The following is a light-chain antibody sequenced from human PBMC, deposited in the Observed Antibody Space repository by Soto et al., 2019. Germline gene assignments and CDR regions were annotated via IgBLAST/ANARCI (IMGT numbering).Light chain of an antibody. Sequence: DIQITQSPSSLSASVGDRVTITCRASQRISSYLNWYQQKPGKAPKLLMYAASSLQSGVPSRFSGSGSGTDFTLTISSLQPEDFATYYCQQGYSIPSTFGQGNKLEIK. CDR2: AAS. CDR1: QRISSY. CDR3: QQGYSIPST. V-gene: IGKV1-39*01. J-gene: IGKJ2*01.